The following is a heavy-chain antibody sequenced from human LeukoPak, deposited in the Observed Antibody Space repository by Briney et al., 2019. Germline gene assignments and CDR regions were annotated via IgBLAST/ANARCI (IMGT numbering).Heavy chain of an antibody. V-gene: IGHV3-53*01. J-gene: IGHJ6*04. CDR1: GFTVSSNY. Sequence: PGGSLRLSCAASGFTVSSNYMSWVRQAPGKGLEWVSVIYSGGSTYYADSVKGRFTISRDNSKTTLYLQMNSLRAEDTAVYYCARDRTPNGMDVWGKGTTVTVSS. CDR2: IYSGGST. CDR3: ARDRTPNGMDV.